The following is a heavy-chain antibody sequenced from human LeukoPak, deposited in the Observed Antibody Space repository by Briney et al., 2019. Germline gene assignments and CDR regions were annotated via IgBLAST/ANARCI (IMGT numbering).Heavy chain of an antibody. CDR1: GGSISSGGYY. V-gene: IGHV4-30-2*01. J-gene: IGHJ4*02. D-gene: IGHD3-10*01. CDR2: IYHSGST. CDR3: ARLRDYGSGSANFDY. Sequence: SETLSLTCTVSGGSISSGGYYWSWIRQPPGKGLEWIGYIYHSGSTNYNPSLKSRVTISVDASKNQFSLKLTSVTAADTAVYYCARLRDYGSGSANFDYWGQGTLVTVSS.